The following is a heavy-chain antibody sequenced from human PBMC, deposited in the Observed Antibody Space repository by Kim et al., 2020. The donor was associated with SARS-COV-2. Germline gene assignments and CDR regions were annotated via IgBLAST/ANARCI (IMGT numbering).Heavy chain of an antibody. Sequence: SETLSLTCAVYGGSFSGYYWSWIRQPPGKGLEWIGEINHSGSTNYNPSLKSRVTISIDTSRNQLSLKLNSVTAADTSIYYCARGSYGSGTWAYNWIDPWGQGTLATVSS. D-gene: IGHD3-10*01. CDR1: GGSFSGYY. CDR2: INHSGST. J-gene: IGHJ5*02. V-gene: IGHV4-34*01. CDR3: ARGSYGSGTWAYNWIDP.